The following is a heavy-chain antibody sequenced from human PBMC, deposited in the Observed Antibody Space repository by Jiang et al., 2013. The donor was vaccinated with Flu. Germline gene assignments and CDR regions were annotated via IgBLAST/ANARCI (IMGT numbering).Heavy chain of an antibody. V-gene: IGHV2-5*02. Sequence: WDDDKRYSPSLKSRLTITKDTSKNQVVLTMTNMDPVDTATYYCAHRLSVTTALYYFDYWGQGTLVTVSS. D-gene: IGHD4-17*01. CDR3: AHRLSVTTALYYFDY. J-gene: IGHJ4*02. CDR2: WDDDK.